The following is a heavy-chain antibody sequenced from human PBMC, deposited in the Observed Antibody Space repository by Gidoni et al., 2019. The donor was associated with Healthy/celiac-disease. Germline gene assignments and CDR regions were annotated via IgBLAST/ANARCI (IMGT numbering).Heavy chain of an antibody. CDR3: ARSGYSGYDFDYYYYMDV. J-gene: IGHJ6*03. V-gene: IGHV5-51*03. CDR2: IYPGDSDT. D-gene: IGHD5-12*01. CDR1: GYSFTSYR. Sequence: EVQLVQSGAEVKKPGESLKISCTGAGYSFTSYRLGWVRQMPGKGLEWMGIIYPGDSDTRYSPSFQGQVTISADKSISTAYLQWSSLKASDTAMYYCARSGYSGYDFDYYYYMDVWGKGTTVTVSS.